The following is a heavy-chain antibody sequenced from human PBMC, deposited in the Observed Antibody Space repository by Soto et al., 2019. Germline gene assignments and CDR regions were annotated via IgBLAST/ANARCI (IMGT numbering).Heavy chain of an antibody. CDR1: GGSLSGYY. Sequence: QVRLQQWGAGLLKPSETLSLTCAVYGGSLSGYYWNWIRQPPGRGLEWIAEINHSGTTNYNASLTSRVTISLDTSKNEVFLKLSSVTAADPAVYYCARGRGFDPWGQGTLVTVSS. J-gene: IGHJ5*02. CDR2: INHSGTT. CDR3: ARGRGFDP. V-gene: IGHV4-34*01.